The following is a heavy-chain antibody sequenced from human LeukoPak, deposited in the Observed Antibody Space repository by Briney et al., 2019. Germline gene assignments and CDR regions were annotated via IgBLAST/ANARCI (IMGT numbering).Heavy chain of an antibody. J-gene: IGHJ4*02. CDR2: ITTEGVGT. CDR3: ATRLGGEY. D-gene: IGHD3-9*01. V-gene: IGHV3-23*01. Sequence: PGGSLRLSCTASGITFSNYPMTWVRQAPGKGLEWVSTITTEGVGTYYADSVKGRFAISRDNARSTLYLQMNSLRAEDTALYYCATRLGGEYWGQGILVTVSS. CDR1: GITFSNYP.